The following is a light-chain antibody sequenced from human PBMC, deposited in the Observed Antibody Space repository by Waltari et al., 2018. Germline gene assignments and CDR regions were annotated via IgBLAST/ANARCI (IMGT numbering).Light chain of an antibody. V-gene: IGKV3-20*01. J-gene: IGKJ4*01. Sequence: EIVLTQSPGTLSLSPGESTTLSCRASQSVSSSYLAWYQQKPGQAPRLLIYGASSRATGIPDRFSGSGSGTEFTLTISSLQSEDFATYYCQQYHSYPLSFGGGTKVEIK. CDR1: QSVSSSY. CDR3: QQYHSYPLS. CDR2: GAS.